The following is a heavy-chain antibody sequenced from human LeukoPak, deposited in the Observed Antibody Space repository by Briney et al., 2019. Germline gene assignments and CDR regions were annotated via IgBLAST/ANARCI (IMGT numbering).Heavy chain of an antibody. CDR2: ISSNGGST. V-gene: IGHV3-64*01. J-gene: IGHJ4*02. CDR3: ARADYYDSSGYYHPFDY. Sequence: GGPLRLSCAASGSTFSSYAMHWVRQAPGKGLEYVSAISSNGGSTYYANSVKGRFTISRDNSKNTLYLQMGSLRAEDMAVYYCARADYYDSSGYYHPFDYWGQGTLVTVSS. CDR1: GSTFSSYA. D-gene: IGHD3-22*01.